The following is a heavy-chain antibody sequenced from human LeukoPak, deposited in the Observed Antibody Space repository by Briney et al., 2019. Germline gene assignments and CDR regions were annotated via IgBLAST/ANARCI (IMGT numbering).Heavy chain of an antibody. J-gene: IGHJ4*02. CDR1: GYSISSGAY. V-gene: IGHV4-38-2*02. CDR2: IYHDGST. Sequence: SETLSLTCAVSGYSISSGAYWGWIRQPPGKGLQWIGCIYHDGSTYYNPSLQSRVTISVDTPKNQFSLKLSSVTATDTAVYYCVRDPPDYWGQGTPVTVSS. CDR3: VRDPPDY.